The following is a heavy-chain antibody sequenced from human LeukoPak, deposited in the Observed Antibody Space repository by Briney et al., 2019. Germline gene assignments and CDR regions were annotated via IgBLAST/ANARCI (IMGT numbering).Heavy chain of an antibody. Sequence: GESLKISCKGSGYSFTSYWIEWVRQMPGKGLEWMGIIYPGDSDTRYSPSFQGQVTISADKSISTAYLQWSSLKASDTAMYYCARRSGYYDSSGYLFDDWGQGTLVTVSS. J-gene: IGHJ5*02. V-gene: IGHV5-51*01. CDR2: IYPGDSDT. CDR3: ARRSGYYDSSGYLFDD. D-gene: IGHD3-22*01. CDR1: GYSFTSYW.